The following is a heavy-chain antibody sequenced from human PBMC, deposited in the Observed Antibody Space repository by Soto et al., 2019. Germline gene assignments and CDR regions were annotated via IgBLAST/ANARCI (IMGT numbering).Heavy chain of an antibody. CDR2: IIPIFGTA. CDR1: GGTFSSYA. CDR3: ARLVLVPALKDYYYYGMDV. D-gene: IGHD2-2*01. V-gene: IGHV1-69*13. J-gene: IGHJ6*02. Sequence: SVKVSCKASGGTFSSYAISWVRQAPGQGLEWMGGIIPIFGTANYAQKFQGRVTITADESTSTAYMELSSLRSEDTAVYYCARLVLVPALKDYYYYGMDVWGQGTTVTVSS.